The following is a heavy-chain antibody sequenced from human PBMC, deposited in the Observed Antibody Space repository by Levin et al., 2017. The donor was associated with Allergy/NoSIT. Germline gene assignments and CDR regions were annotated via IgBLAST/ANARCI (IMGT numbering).Heavy chain of an antibody. Sequence: ASVKVSCKASGGTFNTYAISWVRQAPGQGLEWMGGIIPLFATPTYAQNFQGRVTITADESTRTVYMELSSLRSEDTAVYYCARDGWGSGTRYNWFDPWGQGTLVTVSS. CDR3: ARDGWGSGTRYNWFDP. J-gene: IGHJ5*02. V-gene: IGHV1-69*13. CDR2: IIPLFATP. CDR1: GGTFNTYA. D-gene: IGHD3-16*01.